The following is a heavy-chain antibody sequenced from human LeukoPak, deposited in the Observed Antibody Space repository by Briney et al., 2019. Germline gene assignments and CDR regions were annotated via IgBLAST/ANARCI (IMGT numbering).Heavy chain of an antibody. CDR3: ARGRPMVRGVICPFDY. V-gene: IGHV4-34*01. CDR2: INHSGST. CDR1: GGSFSGYY. D-gene: IGHD3-10*01. J-gene: IGHJ4*02. Sequence: SETLSLTCALYGGSFSGYYWSWIRHPPGKGVEWVGEINHSGSTNYNPSLKSRVTISVDTSKNQFSLKLSSVTAADTAVYYCARGRPMVRGVICPFDYWGQGTLVTVSS.